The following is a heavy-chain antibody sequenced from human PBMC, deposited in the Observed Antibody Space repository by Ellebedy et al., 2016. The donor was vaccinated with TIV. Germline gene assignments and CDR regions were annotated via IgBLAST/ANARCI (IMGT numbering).Heavy chain of an antibody. Sequence: ASVKVSCKASGGTFSSYAISWVRQTPGQGLEWMGGIIPIFGTANYAQKLQGRVTITADKSTSTAYMELSSLRSEDTAVYYCAARTITGTTDFDYWGQGTLVAVSS. J-gene: IGHJ4*02. V-gene: IGHV1-69*06. CDR3: AARTITGTTDFDY. D-gene: IGHD1-20*01. CDR1: GGTFSSYA. CDR2: IIPIFGTA.